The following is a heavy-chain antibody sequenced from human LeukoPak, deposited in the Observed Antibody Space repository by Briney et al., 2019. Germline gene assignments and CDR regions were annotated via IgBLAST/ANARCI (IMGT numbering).Heavy chain of an antibody. CDR1: GFTFSSYW. D-gene: IGHD4-17*01. Sequence: GSLRLSCAASGFTFSSYWMSWVRQAPGKGLEWIGEINHSGSTNYNPSLKSRVTISVDTSKNQFSLKLSSVTAADTAVYYCARGVSPRMPTTSANYYYGMDVWGQGTTVTVSS. J-gene: IGHJ6*02. CDR3: ARGVSPRMPTTSANYYYGMDV. V-gene: IGHV4-34*01. CDR2: INHSGST.